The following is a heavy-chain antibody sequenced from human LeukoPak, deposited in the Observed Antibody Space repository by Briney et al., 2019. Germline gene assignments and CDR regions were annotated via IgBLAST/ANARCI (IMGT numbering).Heavy chain of an antibody. CDR1: GFTFSSHG. J-gene: IGHJ4*02. CDR2: ISYDGSDK. CDR3: ARDYNPYYYGSGSYSPIDY. V-gene: IGHV3-30*03. D-gene: IGHD3-10*01. Sequence: PGRALRLSCAASGFTFSSHGIHWVRQAPGKGLEWVAVISYDGSDKYYADSVKGRFTISRDNAKNTVYLQMNSLRPEDTAVYYCARDYNPYYYGSGSYSPIDYWGQGTLVTVSS.